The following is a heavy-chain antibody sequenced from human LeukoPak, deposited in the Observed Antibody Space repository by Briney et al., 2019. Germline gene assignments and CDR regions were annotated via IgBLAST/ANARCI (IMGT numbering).Heavy chain of an antibody. D-gene: IGHD5-18*01. V-gene: IGHV1-2*02. CDR2: INPNSGGT. Sequence: ASVKVSCKASGYTFTGYYMHWVRQAPGQGLGWMGWINPNSGGTNYAQKFQGRVTMTRDTSISTAYMELSRLRSDDTAVYYCASTPITAMAMDYYGMDVWGQGTTVTVSS. J-gene: IGHJ6*02. CDR3: ASTPITAMAMDYYGMDV. CDR1: GYTFTGYY.